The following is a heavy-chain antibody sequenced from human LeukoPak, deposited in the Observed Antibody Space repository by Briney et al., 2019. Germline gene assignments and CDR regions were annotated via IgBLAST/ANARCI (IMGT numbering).Heavy chain of an antibody. CDR2: ISSDGSNE. V-gene: IGHV3-30-3*01. Sequence: PGGSLRLSCAASGFTFSIYTLHWVRQAPGRGLEWVAIISSDGSNEYYADSVTGRFTISRDNSKNTLYLQMNSLRAEDTAVYYCARDRGSGRMTMVRGIIITGAGFDYWGQGTLVTVSS. CDR1: GFTFSIYT. D-gene: IGHD3-10*01. J-gene: IGHJ4*02. CDR3: ARDRGSGRMTMVRGIIITGAGFDY.